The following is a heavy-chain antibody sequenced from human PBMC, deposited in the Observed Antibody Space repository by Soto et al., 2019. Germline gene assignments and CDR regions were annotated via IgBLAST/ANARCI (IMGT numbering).Heavy chain of an antibody. J-gene: IGHJ3*02. D-gene: IGHD3-16*01. V-gene: IGHV3-48*03. Sequence: GGSLRLSCAASGFTFSSYEMNWVRQAPGKGLEWVSYISSSGSTIYYADSVKGRFTISRDNAKNSLYLQMNSLRAEDTAVYYCARDRPLIVGFGDAFDIWGQGTMVTVSS. CDR2: ISSSGSTI. CDR3: ARDRPLIVGFGDAFDI. CDR1: GFTFSSYE.